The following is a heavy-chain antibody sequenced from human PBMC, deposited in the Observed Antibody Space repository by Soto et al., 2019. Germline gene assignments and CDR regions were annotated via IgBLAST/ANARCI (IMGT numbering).Heavy chain of an antibody. CDR1: GFTFSSYG. V-gene: IGHV3-30*03. CDR2: ISYDGSNK. Sequence: GGSLRLSCAASGFTFSSYGMHWVRQAPGKGLEWVAVISYDGSNKYYADSVKGRFTISRDNSKNTLYLQMNSLRAEDTAVYYCATYRLLLYYFDYWGQGTLVTVSS. D-gene: IGHD2-15*01. J-gene: IGHJ4*02. CDR3: ATYRLLLYYFDY.